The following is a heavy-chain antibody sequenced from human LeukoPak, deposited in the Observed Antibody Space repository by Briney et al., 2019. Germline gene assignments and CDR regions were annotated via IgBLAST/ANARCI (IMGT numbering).Heavy chain of an antibody. D-gene: IGHD6-25*01. J-gene: IGHJ4*02. CDR1: GGSISSSSYY. CDR3: ARGGPHYLARLDPFDL. Sequence: SETLSLTCTVSGGSISSSSYYWGWIRQPPGKGLEWIGSIYYSGSTYYNPSLKSRVTISVDTSKNQFSLKLSSVTAADTAVYYCARGGPHYLARLDPFDLWGQRTLVTVSS. V-gene: IGHV4-39*01. CDR2: IYYSGST.